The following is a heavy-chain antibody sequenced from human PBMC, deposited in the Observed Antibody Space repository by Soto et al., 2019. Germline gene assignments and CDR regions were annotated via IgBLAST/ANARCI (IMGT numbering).Heavy chain of an antibody. J-gene: IGHJ2*01. Sequence: ASVKVSCKASGYTFTSCGISCVRQAPGQGLEWMGWISAYNGNTNYAQKLQGRVTMTTDTSTSTAYMELRSLRSDDTAVYYCARDLGPDLSWYFDLWGRGTLVTVSS. D-gene: IGHD3-16*01. V-gene: IGHV1-18*04. CDR1: GYTFTSCG. CDR2: ISAYNGNT. CDR3: ARDLGPDLSWYFDL.